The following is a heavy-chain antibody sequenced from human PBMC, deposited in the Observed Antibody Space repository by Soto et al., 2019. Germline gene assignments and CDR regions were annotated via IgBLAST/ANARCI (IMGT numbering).Heavy chain of an antibody. V-gene: IGHV1-46*01. CDR2: INPSGGST. CDR3: AREGDSNRHPNLLTIFGVIHAFDI. J-gene: IGHJ3*02. CDR1: GYTFTSYY. Sequence: ASVKVSCKASGYTFTSYYMHWVRQAPGQGLEWMGIINPSGGSTSYAQKFQGRVTMTRDTSTSTVYMELSSLRSEDTAVYYCAREGDSNRHPNLLTIFGVIHAFDIWGQGTMVTVSS. D-gene: IGHD3-3*01.